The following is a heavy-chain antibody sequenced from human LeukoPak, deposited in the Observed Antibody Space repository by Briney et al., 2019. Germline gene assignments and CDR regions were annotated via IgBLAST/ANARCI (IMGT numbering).Heavy chain of an antibody. CDR1: GFTFSSYS. D-gene: IGHD3-3*01. CDR2: ISSSSSTI. Sequence: GGSLRLSCAASGFTFSSYSMNWVRQAPGKGREWVSYISSSSSTIYYADSVKGRFTISRDNAKNSLYLQMNSLRAEDTAGYYCARYYDFWSGSAGDAFDIWGQGTMVTVSS. J-gene: IGHJ3*02. V-gene: IGHV3-48*01. CDR3: ARYYDFWSGSAGDAFDI.